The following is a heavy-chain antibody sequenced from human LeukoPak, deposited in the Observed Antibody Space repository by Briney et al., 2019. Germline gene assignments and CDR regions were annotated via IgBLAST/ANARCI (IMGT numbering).Heavy chain of an antibody. CDR1: GYTFTNYN. CDR2: INPSGYRA. CDR3: ARLGLTVTSDIDW. J-gene: IGHJ4*02. Sequence: GASVKVSCKASGYTFTNYNMHLVRQAPGQGLEWMGTINPSGYRANFAQKFQGRVTMTSDTSTSTVYMELSSLRSEDTAVYYCARLGLTVTSDIDWWGQGTLVTVSS. V-gene: IGHV1-46*01. D-gene: IGHD4-17*01.